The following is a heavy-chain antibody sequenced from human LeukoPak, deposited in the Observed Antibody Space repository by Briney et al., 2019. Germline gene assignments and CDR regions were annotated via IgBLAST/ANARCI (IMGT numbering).Heavy chain of an antibody. CDR2: MYYSGST. CDR3: AREYGGNLDY. J-gene: IGHJ4*02. Sequence: SETLSLTCTVSGGSINSGAYYWTWIRQHPGKCLEWIGYMYYSGSTYYNPSLKSRVTISVDTSKNQFSLKLSSVTAADTAVYYCAREYGGNLDYWGQGTLVTVSS. V-gene: IGHV4-31*03. D-gene: IGHD4-23*01. CDR1: GGSINSGAYY.